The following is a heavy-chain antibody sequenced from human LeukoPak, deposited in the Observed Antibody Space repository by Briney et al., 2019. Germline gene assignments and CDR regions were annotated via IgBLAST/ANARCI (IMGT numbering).Heavy chain of an antibody. CDR2: ISSSGSTI. V-gene: IGHV3-48*03. D-gene: IGHD1-26*01. CDR1: GFTFSSYE. J-gene: IGHJ4*02. Sequence: GGSLRLSCAASGFTFSSYEMNWVRQAPGKGLEWVSYISSSGSTIYYADSVKGRFTISRDNAKHSLYLQMNSLRAEDTAVYYCARDAATFDYWGQGTLVTVSS. CDR3: ARDAATFDY.